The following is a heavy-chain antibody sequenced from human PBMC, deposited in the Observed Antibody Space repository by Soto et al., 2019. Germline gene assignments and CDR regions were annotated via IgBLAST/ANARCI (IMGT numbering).Heavy chain of an antibody. J-gene: IGHJ4*02. CDR1: GFSLSTSGMG. Sequence: QITLKESGPTLVKPTQTLTLTCTFSGFSLSTSGMGVGWIRQPPGKALEWLALIYWDDDERYRSSLKSRLTITKDTSEDQVVLTMTNMDPEDTATCYCAHRRYLMGFEYLGQGTLITVSS. CDR2: IYWDDDE. D-gene: IGHD1-26*01. V-gene: IGHV2-5*02. CDR3: AHRRYLMGFEY.